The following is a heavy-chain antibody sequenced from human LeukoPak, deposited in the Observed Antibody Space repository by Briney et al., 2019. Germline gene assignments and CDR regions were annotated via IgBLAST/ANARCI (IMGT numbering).Heavy chain of an antibody. CDR3: ARGGAAAVLLFDY. CDR1: GGTFSSYA. CDR2: IIPIFGTA. J-gene: IGHJ4*02. D-gene: IGHD2/OR15-2a*01. Sequence: GASVKVSCKASGGTFSSYAISWVRQAPAQGLEWMGGIIPIFGTANYAQKFQGRDTITTDESTSTAYMELSSLRSEDTAVYYCARGGAAAVLLFDYWGQGTLVTVSS. V-gene: IGHV1-69*05.